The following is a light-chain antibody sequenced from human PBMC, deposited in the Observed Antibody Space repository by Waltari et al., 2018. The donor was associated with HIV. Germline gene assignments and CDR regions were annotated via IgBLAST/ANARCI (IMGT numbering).Light chain of an antibody. V-gene: IGKV3D-15*01. CDR2: GAS. CDR1: QSVSSN. Sequence: EIVMTQSTATLSVSPVERATLSCRASQSVSSNLAWYQQKPGQSPRLLIYGASTRATGTPARFSGSGSGTDFTLTISSLQSEDCAVYYCQQYNNWPRTFGQGTKLEIK. CDR3: QQYNNWPRT. J-gene: IGKJ2*01.